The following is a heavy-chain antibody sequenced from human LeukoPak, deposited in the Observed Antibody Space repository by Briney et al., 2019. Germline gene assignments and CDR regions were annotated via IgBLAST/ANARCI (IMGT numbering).Heavy chain of an antibody. Sequence: GGSLRLSCTASGFTFGDYAMSWVRQAPGKGLEWVGFIRSKAYGGTTEYAASVKGRFTISRDDSKSIAYLQMNSLKTEDTAVYYCTRVVDFWSGAYAFDIWGQGTMVTVSS. CDR3: TRVVDFWSGAYAFDI. J-gene: IGHJ3*02. CDR1: GFTFGDYA. V-gene: IGHV3-49*04. D-gene: IGHD3-3*01. CDR2: IRSKAYGGTT.